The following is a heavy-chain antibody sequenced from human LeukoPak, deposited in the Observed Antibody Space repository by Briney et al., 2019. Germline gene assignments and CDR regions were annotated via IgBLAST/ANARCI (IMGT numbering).Heavy chain of an antibody. V-gene: IGHV3-48*04. CDR2: ISSSSSTI. CDR1: GFIFGTYS. D-gene: IGHD3-10*02. J-gene: IGHJ6*04. CDR3: AELGITMIGGV. Sequence: GGSLRLSCAASGFIFGTYSMNLVRQAPGKGLEWVSYISSSSSTIYYADSVKGRFTISRDNAKNSLYLQMNSLRAEDTAVYYCAELGITMIGGVWGKGTTVTISS.